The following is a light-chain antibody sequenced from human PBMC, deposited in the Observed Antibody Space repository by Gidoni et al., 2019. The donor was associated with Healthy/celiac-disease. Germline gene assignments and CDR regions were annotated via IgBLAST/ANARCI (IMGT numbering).Light chain of an antibody. Sequence: EIVLTQSPGNLSLSPGERATLSCRASQSVSSSYLAWYQQKPGQAPRLLIYGASSRATGIPDRFSGSGSGTDFTLTISRLEPEDFAVYYCQQYSSSPMYTFGQGTKLEIK. J-gene: IGKJ2*01. V-gene: IGKV3-20*01. CDR3: QQYSSSPMYT. CDR1: QSVSSSY. CDR2: GAS.